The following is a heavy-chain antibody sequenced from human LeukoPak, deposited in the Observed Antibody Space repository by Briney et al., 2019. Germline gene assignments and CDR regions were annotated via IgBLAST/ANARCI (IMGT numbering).Heavy chain of an antibody. CDR3: AKESTQVIEVYFDS. CDR1: GFTFSSCA. J-gene: IGHJ4*02. CDR2: ITGSGVTS. Sequence: GGSLRLSCTASGFTFSSCAMSWVRQAPGKGLQWVSSITGSGVTSYYADSVKGRFTISRDNSKNTLYLEMNTLRADDAAVYFCAKESTQVIEVYFDSWGQGTLVNVSS. D-gene: IGHD2/OR15-2a*01. V-gene: IGHV3-23*01.